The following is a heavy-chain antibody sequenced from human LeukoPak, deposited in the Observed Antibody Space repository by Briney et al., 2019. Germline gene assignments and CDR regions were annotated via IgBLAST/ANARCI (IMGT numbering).Heavy chain of an antibody. J-gene: IGHJ4*02. D-gene: IGHD4-17*01. V-gene: IGHV3-23*01. Sequence: PGGSLRLSCAASGFTFRNYSMSWVRQAPGKGLEWVSTISGTGGTTYYADSVKGRFTISRDNSKNTLFLQFNSLRADDTAVYYCAKGRGTTVTAAANYWGQGTLVTVSS. CDR1: GFTFRNYS. CDR2: ISGTGGTT. CDR3: AKGRGTTVTAAANY.